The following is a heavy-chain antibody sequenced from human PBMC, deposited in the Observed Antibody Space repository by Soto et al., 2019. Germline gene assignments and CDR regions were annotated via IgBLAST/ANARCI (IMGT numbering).Heavy chain of an antibody. CDR1: GGSFSGYQ. D-gene: IGHD3-10*01. J-gene: IGHJ6*03. V-gene: IGHV4-34*01. CDR3: ARGLILWFGELSRRGGYYYCMDV. Sequence: QVQLQQWGAGLLKPSETLALTCAVYGGSFSGYQWSWIRQTPGKGLEWIGGSNDSGNINNNPSRTSRLSILRDTPKKQISLKLSSVTAAATAVYYCARGLILWFGELSRRGGYYYCMDVWGKGTTVTVSS. CDR2: SNDSGNI.